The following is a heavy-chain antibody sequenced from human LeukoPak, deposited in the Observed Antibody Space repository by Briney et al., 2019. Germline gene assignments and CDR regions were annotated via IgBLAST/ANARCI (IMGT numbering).Heavy chain of an antibody. CDR3: ARALYYFGSGSYSGYYGMDV. CDR2: INPSGGST. CDR1: GYTFTSYY. J-gene: IGHJ6*02. Sequence: ASVKVSCKASGYTFTSYYMHWVRQAPGQGLEWMGIINPSGGSTSCAQKFLGRVSMTRDTSTSTVYMDLSSLRSEDTAVYYCARALYYFGSGSYSGYYGMDVWGQGTTVTVSS. D-gene: IGHD3-10*01. V-gene: IGHV1-46*01.